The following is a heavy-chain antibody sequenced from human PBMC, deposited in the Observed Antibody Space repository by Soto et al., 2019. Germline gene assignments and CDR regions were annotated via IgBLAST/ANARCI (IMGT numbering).Heavy chain of an antibody. CDR2: ISAYNGNT. J-gene: IGHJ5*02. Sequence: ASVKVSCKASGYTFTSYGISWVRQAPGQGLEWMGWISAYNGNTNYAQKLQGRVTMTTDTSTSTAYMELRSLRSDDTAVYYCARDQGSTQNGNYPFGWFDPWGQGTLVTVSS. CDR1: GYTFTSYG. CDR3: ARDQGSTQNGNYPFGWFDP. D-gene: IGHD1-7*01. V-gene: IGHV1-18*01.